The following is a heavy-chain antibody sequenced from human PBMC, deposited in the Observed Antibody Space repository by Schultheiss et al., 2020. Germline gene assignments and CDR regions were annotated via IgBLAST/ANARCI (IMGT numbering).Heavy chain of an antibody. V-gene: IGHV4-59*01. CDR1: GGSISSYY. Sequence: SQTLSLTCTVSGGSISSYYWSWIRQPPGKGLEWIGYIYYSGSTNYNPSLKSRVTISVDTSKNQFSLKLSSVTAADTAVYYCARTRYDILTGYPPYNWFDPWGQGTLVTVSS. CDR3: ARTRYDILTGYPPYNWFDP. CDR2: IYYSGST. J-gene: IGHJ5*02. D-gene: IGHD3-9*01.